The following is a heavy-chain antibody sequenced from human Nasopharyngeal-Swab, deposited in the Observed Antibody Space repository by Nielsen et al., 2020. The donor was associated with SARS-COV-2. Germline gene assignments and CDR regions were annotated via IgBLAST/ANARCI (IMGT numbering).Heavy chain of an antibody. J-gene: IGHJ2*01. Sequence: GESLKISRAAPGFTFSNYGMHWVRQAPGKGLEWVALIWYDGSNKYYADSVKGRFTISRDNPKNTLYLQMNSLRAEDTAVYYCARGGWLQIITYFDLWGRGTLVTVSS. CDR3: ARGGWLQIITYFDL. CDR1: GFTFSNYG. CDR2: IWYDGSNK. D-gene: IGHD5-24*01. V-gene: IGHV3-33*01.